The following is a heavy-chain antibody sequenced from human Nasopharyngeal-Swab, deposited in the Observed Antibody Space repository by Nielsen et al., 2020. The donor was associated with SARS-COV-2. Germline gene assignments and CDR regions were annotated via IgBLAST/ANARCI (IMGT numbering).Heavy chain of an antibody. V-gene: IGHV1-3*01. CDR2: INAGNGDT. Sequence: ASVKVSCKASGYTIAAYGMYWVRQAPGQGLEWVGWINAGNGDTKYSEKFQGRLTITRDISASTAYMELSSLTSEDTAVEDWEREGCTSTAFDIWGQGTMVTVSS. CDR1: GYTIAAYG. J-gene: IGHJ3*02. D-gene: IGHD4/OR15-4a*01. CDR3: EREGCTSTAFDI.